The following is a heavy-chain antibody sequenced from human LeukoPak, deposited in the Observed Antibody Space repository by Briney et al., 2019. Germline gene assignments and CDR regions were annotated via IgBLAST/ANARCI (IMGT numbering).Heavy chain of an antibody. Sequence: PGGSLRLSCAAAGFTFSSYGMHWVRQAPGKGLEWVAVISYDGSNKYYADSVKGRFTISRDNSKNTLYLQMNSLRAEDTAAYYCAKDGAALSFDYWGQGTLVTVSS. CDR3: AKDGAALSFDY. D-gene: IGHD6-13*01. CDR2: ISYDGSNK. J-gene: IGHJ4*02. V-gene: IGHV3-30*18. CDR1: GFTFSSYG.